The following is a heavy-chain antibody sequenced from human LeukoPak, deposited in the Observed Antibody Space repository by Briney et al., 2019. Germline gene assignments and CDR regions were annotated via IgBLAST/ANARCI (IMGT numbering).Heavy chain of an antibody. Sequence: PGGSLRLSCAASGFTFSSYAMSWVRQDPGKGLERVSGISGSVISTYYADSVKGRFTISRDNSKNTLYLQMNSLRAEDTAVYYCANRGAEVGATVAPGDYWGQGTLVTVSS. D-gene: IGHD1-26*01. J-gene: IGHJ4*02. CDR2: ISGSVIST. CDR3: ANRGAEVGATVAPGDY. V-gene: IGHV3-23*01. CDR1: GFTFSSYA.